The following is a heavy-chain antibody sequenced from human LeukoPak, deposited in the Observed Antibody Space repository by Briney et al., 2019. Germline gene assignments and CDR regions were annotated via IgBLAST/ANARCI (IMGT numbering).Heavy chain of an antibody. J-gene: IGHJ6*03. CDR2: ISGYNGNT. D-gene: IGHD3-9*01. CDR3: ARDGRYFDWSPTYYYYYYMDV. CDR1: GYTLTSYG. V-gene: IGHV1-18*01. Sequence: ASVKVSCKASGYTLTSYGISWVRQAPGQGLEWMGCISGYNGNTDYAQNLQGRVTMTTDTSTSTAYMELSSLRSEDTAVYYCARDGRYFDWSPTYYYYYYMDVWGKGTTVTVSS.